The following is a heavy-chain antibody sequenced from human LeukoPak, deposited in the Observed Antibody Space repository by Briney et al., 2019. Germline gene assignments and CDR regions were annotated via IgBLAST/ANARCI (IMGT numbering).Heavy chain of an antibody. CDR3: ARDVSHSSYFDY. V-gene: IGHV4-38-2*02. D-gene: IGHD6-13*01. Sequence: PSETLSLTCTVPGYSISSGYYWGWIRQPPGKGLEWIGSIYHSGSTYYNPSLKSRVTISVDTSKNQFSLKLSSVTAADTAVYYCARDVSHSSYFDYWGQGTLVTVSS. J-gene: IGHJ4*02. CDR2: IYHSGST. CDR1: GYSISSGYY.